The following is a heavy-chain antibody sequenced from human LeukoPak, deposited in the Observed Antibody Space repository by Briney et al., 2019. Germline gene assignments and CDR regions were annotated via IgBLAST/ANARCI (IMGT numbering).Heavy chain of an antibody. D-gene: IGHD6-13*01. V-gene: IGHV5-51*01. J-gene: IGHJ5*02. CDR2: MYPSDSDT. CDR3: ATHGVGSSWFGFDP. CDR1: GYSFSTYW. Sequence: GESLKISCKGYGYSFSTYWIGWVRQMPGKGLEWMGIMYPSDSDTRYSPSFQDQVTISADKSISTAYLHWSSLKASDSAMYYCATHGVGSSWFGFDPWGQGTLVTVSS.